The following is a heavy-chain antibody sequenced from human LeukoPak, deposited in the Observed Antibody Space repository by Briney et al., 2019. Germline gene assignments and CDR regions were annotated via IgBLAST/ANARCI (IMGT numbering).Heavy chain of an antibody. J-gene: IGHJ4*02. D-gene: IGHD2-2*01. CDR1: GYTFTSYD. CDR2: MNPNSGNT. V-gene: IGHV1-8*01. Sequence: ASVKVSCKASGYTFTSYDINWVRQATGQGLEWMGWMNPNSGNTGYAQKFQGRVTMTRDTSISTAYMELSRLRSDDTAVYYCASIFSRVPATATHYDYWGQGTLVTVSS. CDR3: ASIFSRVPATATHYDY.